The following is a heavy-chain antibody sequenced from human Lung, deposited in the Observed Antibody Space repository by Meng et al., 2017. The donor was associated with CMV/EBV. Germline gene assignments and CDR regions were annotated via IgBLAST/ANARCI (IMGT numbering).Heavy chain of an antibody. Sequence: QVQLQHPVPGTVKPSQPLSLTCAIYGDIVSSNSAAWHWFRQSPSRGLEWLGRTYYRSKWYHEYAVSVKSRITISPDTPKNQFSLQLNSMTPEDTAVYYCARGINGGCGDWGQGTLVTVSS. CDR2: TYYRSKWYH. V-gene: IGHV6-1*01. J-gene: IGHJ4*02. D-gene: IGHD4-23*01. CDR1: GDIVSSNSAA. CDR3: ARGINGGCGD.